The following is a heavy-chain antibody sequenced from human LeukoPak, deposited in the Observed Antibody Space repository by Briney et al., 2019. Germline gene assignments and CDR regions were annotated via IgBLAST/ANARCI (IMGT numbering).Heavy chain of an antibody. Sequence: SETLSLTCAVYGGSFSGYYWSWIRQPPGKGLEWIGEINHSGSTNYNPSLTSRVTISVDTSKNQFSLKLSSVTAADTAVYYCAIGRLRYFDWLCDAFDIWGQGTMVTVSS. D-gene: IGHD3-9*01. J-gene: IGHJ3*02. CDR3: AIGRLRYFDWLCDAFDI. CDR1: GGSFSGYY. CDR2: INHSGST. V-gene: IGHV4-34*01.